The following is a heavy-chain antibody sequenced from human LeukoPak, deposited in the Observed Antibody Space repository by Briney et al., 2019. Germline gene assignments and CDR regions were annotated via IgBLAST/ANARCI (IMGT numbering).Heavy chain of an antibody. CDR1: GYTFTGYY. J-gene: IGHJ4*02. Sequence: ASVKVSCKASGYTFTGYYMHWVRQAPGQGLEWMGWINPTSGGTKYAQKFQGRVTMTRDTSISTAYMDLSSLRSEDTAVYYCATDGSSTDDYYFDYWGQGTLVTVSS. CDR3: ATDGSSTDDYYFDY. V-gene: IGHV1-2*02. CDR2: INPTSGGT. D-gene: IGHD2-2*01.